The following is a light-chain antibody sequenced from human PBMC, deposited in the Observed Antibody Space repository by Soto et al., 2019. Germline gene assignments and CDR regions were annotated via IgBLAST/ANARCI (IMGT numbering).Light chain of an antibody. V-gene: IGLV1-44*01. J-gene: IGLJ3*02. CDR1: SSNIGSNT. CDR3: AAWDDSLNGQV. CDR2: SNN. Sequence: QSVLTQPPSASWTPGQRVTISCSGSSSNIGSNTVNWYQQLPGTAPKLLIYSNNQRHSGVPDRFSGSKSGTSAYLAISGLQSEDEADYYCAAWDDSLNGQVFGGGTKLTVL.